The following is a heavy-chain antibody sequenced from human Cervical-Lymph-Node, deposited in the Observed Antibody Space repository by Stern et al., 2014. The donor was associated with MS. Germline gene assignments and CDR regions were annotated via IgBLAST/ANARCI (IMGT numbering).Heavy chain of an antibody. D-gene: IGHD2-21*02. J-gene: IGHJ6*02. CDR1: GDTLSEIS. CDR3: ATHRGRVTYYYGMDV. Sequence: VQLVQSGAEAKKPGASVKVSCKVSGDTLSEISMHWVRQAPGKGLEWMGGFDPQHGETLYAQKFQGRVTMAEDRSTDTAYMELSSLRSEDTAMYYCATHRGRVTYYYGMDVWGQGTTVTVSS. CDR2: FDPQHGET. V-gene: IGHV1-24*01.